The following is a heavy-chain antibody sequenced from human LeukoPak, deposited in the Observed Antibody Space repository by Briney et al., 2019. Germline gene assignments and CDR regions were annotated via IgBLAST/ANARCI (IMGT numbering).Heavy chain of an antibody. Sequence: GGSLRLSCAASGFTFSNYAMSWVRQAPGKGLEWVSYISHSGTTIYYADSVKGRFTISRDSAKNSLYLQMNSLRAEDTAVYYCAREYYYDSSGYSAIFDYWGQGTLVTVSS. D-gene: IGHD3-22*01. J-gene: IGHJ4*02. CDR1: GFTFSNYA. CDR2: ISHSGTTI. CDR3: AREYYYDSSGYSAIFDY. V-gene: IGHV3-48*03.